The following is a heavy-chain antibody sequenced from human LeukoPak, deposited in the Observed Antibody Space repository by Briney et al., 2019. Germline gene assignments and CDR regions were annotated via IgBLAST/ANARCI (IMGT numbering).Heavy chain of an antibody. CDR1: GYSFTSYW. CDR3: ARLLYSGYDKPKRYYYYGMDV. D-gene: IGHD5-12*01. J-gene: IGHJ6*02. V-gene: IGHV5-51*01. CDR2: IYPGDSDT. Sequence: GESLKISCKGSGYSFTSYWIGWVRQMPGKGLEWMGIIYPGDSDTRYSPSFQGQGTISADKSISTAYLQWSSLKASDTAMYYCARLLYSGYDKPKRYYYYGMDVWGQGTTVTVSS.